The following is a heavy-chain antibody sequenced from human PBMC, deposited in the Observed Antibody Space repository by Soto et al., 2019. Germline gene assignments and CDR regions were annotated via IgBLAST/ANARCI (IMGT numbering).Heavy chain of an antibody. CDR2: IYHSGNT. J-gene: IGHJ4*02. Sequence: TLSLTCTVSGGSITTGGSYWSWIRQHPGKGLEWIGNIYHSGNTYYNPSLKSRLTMSVDTSKNHFSLMVDSVTAADTAVYYCARARFQVLYGKPYFDSWGQGTLVTVSS. D-gene: IGHD2-2*02. CDR3: ARARFQVLYGKPYFDS. V-gene: IGHV4-31*03. CDR1: GGSITTGGSY.